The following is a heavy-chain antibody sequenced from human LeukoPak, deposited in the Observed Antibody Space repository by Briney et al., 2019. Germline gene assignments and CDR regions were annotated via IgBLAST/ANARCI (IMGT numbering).Heavy chain of an antibody. CDR1: GYTFTGYY. V-gene: IGHV1-8*02. J-gene: IGHJ3*02. CDR2: MNPNSGNT. D-gene: IGHD6-13*01. Sequence: ASVKVSCKASGYTFTGYYMHWVRQAPGQGLEWMGWMNPNSGNTGYAQKFQGRVTMTRNTSISTAYMELSSLRSEDTAVYYCARPSIAAGDAFDIWGQGTMVTVSS. CDR3: ARPSIAAGDAFDI.